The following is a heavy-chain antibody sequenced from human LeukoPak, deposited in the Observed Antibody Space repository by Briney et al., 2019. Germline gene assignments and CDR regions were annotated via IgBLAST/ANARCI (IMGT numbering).Heavy chain of an antibody. CDR1: GGSISSYY. V-gene: IGHV4-59*08. Sequence: SETLSLTCTVSGGSISSYYWSWLRQPPGKGLEWIGYIYYSGSTNYNPSLKSRVTISVDTSKNQFSLTLSSVTAADTAVYYCARANYDFWSGYYKRVLDFDYWGQGTLVTVSS. J-gene: IGHJ4*02. CDR2: IYYSGST. D-gene: IGHD3-3*01. CDR3: ARANYDFWSGYYKRVLDFDY.